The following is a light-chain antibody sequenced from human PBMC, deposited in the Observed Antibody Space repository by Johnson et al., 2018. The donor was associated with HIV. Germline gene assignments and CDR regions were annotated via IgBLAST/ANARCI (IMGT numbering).Light chain of an antibody. CDR2: DND. J-gene: IGLJ1*01. CDR3: GTWDSSLSAYV. CDR1: YSNIGNNY. V-gene: IGLV1-51*01. Sequence: QSVLTQPPSVSAAPGQKVTISCSGSYSNIGNNYVSWYQQVPGTAPKLLIYDNDKRPSGIADRFSGSKSGTSATLGITGLQTGDEADYYCGTWDSSLSAYVFGTGTKVTVL.